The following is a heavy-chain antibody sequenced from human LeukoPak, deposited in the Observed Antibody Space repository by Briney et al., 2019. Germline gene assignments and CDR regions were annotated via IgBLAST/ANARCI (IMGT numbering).Heavy chain of an antibody. V-gene: IGHV1-2*06. D-gene: IGHD1-14*01. J-gene: IGHJ4*02. CDR3: ARGARITGTNWVRLDYFDS. Sequence: ASVKDSCKSSGYTFAGYYIYWVRQAPGQGLEWMGRINSHNGDTHYAQKFQGRVTLTRDTSISTAYMQVSSLTSGDTAVYYCARGARITGTNWVRLDYFDSWGQGTLVTVSS. CDR1: GYTFAGYY. CDR2: INSHNGDT.